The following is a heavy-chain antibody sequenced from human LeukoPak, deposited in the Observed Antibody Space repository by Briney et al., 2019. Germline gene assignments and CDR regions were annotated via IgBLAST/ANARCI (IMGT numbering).Heavy chain of an antibody. V-gene: IGHV4-38-2*02. D-gene: IGHD1-26*01. CDR3: AREDDSGNINNDWFDP. J-gene: IGHJ5*02. Sequence: SETLSLTCTVSGGSISSAYYWGWSRQPPGKGLEWIGSLYHSGSTYYNPSLKSRVTISVDTSKNQFSLQLTSVTPEDTAVYYCAREDDSGNINNDWFDPWGQGTLVTVSS. CDR2: LYHSGST. CDR1: GGSISSAYY.